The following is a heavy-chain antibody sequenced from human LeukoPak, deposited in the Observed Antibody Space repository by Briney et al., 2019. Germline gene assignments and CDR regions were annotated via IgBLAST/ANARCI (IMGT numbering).Heavy chain of an antibody. J-gene: IGHJ4*02. CDR1: GYTFTGYY. V-gene: IGHV1-2*02. Sequence: ASVKVSCKASGYTFTGYYMHWVRQAPGQGLEWMGWINPNSGGTNYAQKFQGRVTMTGDTSISTAYMELSRLRSDDTAVYYCAREEYHCSSTSCYRSNDYWGQGTLVTVSS. CDR2: INPNSGGT. D-gene: IGHD2-2*02. CDR3: AREEYHCSSTSCYRSNDY.